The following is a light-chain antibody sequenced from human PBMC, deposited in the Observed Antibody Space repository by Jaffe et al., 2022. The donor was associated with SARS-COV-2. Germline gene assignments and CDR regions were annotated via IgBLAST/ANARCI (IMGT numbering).Light chain of an antibody. CDR1: SSNIGRSD. J-gene: IGLJ1*01. CDR2: RDT. CDR3: AVWDDSLRV. Sequence: QSVLTQPPSASGTPGQSVTISCSGSSSNIGRSDVFWYQQVPGTAPKFLIYRDTHRPSGVPDRFSASKSGTSASLVISGLRSEDEADYYCAVWDDSLRVFGTGTKVTVL. V-gene: IGLV1-47*01.